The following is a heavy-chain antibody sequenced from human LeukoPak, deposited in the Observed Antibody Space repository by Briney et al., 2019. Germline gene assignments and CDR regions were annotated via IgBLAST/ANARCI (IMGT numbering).Heavy chain of an antibody. Sequence: ASVKVSCKASGYTFTSYDINWVRQATGQGLEWMGWMNPNSGNTGYAQKFQGRVTMTRNTSISTAYMELSSLRSEDTAVYYCARGPHYDYVWGSYRPVSSGVYGMDVWGQGTTVTVSS. CDR2: MNPNSGNT. J-gene: IGHJ6*02. D-gene: IGHD3-16*02. CDR1: GYTFTSYD. V-gene: IGHV1-8*02. CDR3: ARGPHYDYVWGSYRPVSSGVYGMDV.